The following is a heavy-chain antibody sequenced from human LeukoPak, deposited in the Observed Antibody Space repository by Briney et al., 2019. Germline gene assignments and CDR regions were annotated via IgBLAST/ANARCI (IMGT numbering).Heavy chain of an antibody. J-gene: IGHJ6*02. CDR3: ARGPYFDSKGFYYYYYGMDV. D-gene: IGHD3-9*01. CDR2: ISSGGSTI. Sequence: PGGSLRLSRAASGFTFSDYYMSWIRQAPGKGLEWVSYISSGGSTIYYADSVKGRFTISRDNAKNSLYLQMNSLRAEDTAVYYCARGPYFDSKGFYYYYYGMDVWGQGTTVTISS. V-gene: IGHV3-11*01. CDR1: GFTFSDYY.